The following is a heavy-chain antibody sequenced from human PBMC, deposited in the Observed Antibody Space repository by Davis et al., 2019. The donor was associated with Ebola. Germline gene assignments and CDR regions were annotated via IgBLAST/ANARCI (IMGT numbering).Heavy chain of an antibody. J-gene: IGHJ4*02. CDR2: IYYSGST. Sequence: SETLSLTCSVSGGSISSYYWSWIRQPPGKGLEWIGYIYYSGSTNYNPSLKSRVTISVDTSKNQFSLKLSSVTAADTAVYYCARAYDFWSGYYFDYWGQGTLVTVSS. D-gene: IGHD3-3*01. CDR3: ARAYDFWSGYYFDY. V-gene: IGHV4-59*01. CDR1: GGSISSYY.